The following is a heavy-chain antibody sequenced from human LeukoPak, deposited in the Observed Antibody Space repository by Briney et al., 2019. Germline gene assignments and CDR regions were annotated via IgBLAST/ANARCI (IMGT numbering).Heavy chain of an antibody. Sequence: GGSLRLSCAASGFTFSSYAMHWVRQAPGKGLEGVAVISYDGSNKYYADSVKGRFTISRDNSKNTLYLQMNSLRAEDTAVYYCARDSAHYGMDVWGQGTTVTVSS. CDR3: ARDSAHYGMDV. CDR2: ISYDGSNK. CDR1: GFTFSSYA. D-gene: IGHD3-10*01. V-gene: IGHV3-30-3*01. J-gene: IGHJ6*02.